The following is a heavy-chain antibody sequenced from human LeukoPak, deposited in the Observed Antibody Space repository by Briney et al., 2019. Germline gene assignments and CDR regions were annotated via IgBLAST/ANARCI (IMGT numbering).Heavy chain of an antibody. CDR1: GFTFEDYG. D-gene: IGHD5-18*01. J-gene: IGHJ6*03. CDR3: GRDPTALLLLAHEGSGDFMDV. V-gene: IGHV3-20*04. Sequence: PGGSLRLSCAASGFTFEDYGLNWVRQPPGKGLEWVSGITWNGGSTGYADSVKGRFTISRDNAKNSLFLQMNSLRAEDTALYFCGRDPTALLLLAHEGSGDFMDVWGKGTMVTVSS. CDR2: ITWNGGST.